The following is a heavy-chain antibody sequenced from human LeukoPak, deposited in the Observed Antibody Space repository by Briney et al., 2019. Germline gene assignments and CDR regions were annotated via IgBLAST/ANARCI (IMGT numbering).Heavy chain of an antibody. CDR3: ARDQLLRILDY. V-gene: IGHV4-34*01. D-gene: IGHD2-2*01. J-gene: IGHJ4*02. Sequence: PSETLSLTCAVYGGSFSGYYWSWIRQPPGKGLEWIGEINHSGSTNYNPSLKSRVTISVDTSKNQFSLKLSSVTAADTAVYYSARDQLLRILDYSGQGTLVTVSS. CDR1: GGSFSGYY. CDR2: INHSGST.